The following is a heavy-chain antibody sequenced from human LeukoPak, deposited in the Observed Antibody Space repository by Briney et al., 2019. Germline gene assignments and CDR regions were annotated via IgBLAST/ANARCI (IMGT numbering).Heavy chain of an antibody. CDR2: IYHSGST. CDR3: ANHYYYYMDV. Sequence: SETLSLTCAVSGYSISSGYYWGWIRQPPGKGLEWIGSIYHSGSTYYNPSLKSRVTISVDTSKNQFSLKLSSVTAADTVVYYCANHYYYYMDVWGKGTTVTVSS. J-gene: IGHJ6*03. V-gene: IGHV4-38-2*01. CDR1: GYSISSGYY.